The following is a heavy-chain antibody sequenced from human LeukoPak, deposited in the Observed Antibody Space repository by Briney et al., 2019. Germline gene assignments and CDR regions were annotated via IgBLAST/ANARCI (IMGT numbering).Heavy chain of an antibody. CDR3: ARDTSGYTFDV. Sequence: GGSVRLSCAASGFTFSSYSMNWVRQAPGKGLEWVSSISSTSNYIYYADSVKGRFTISRDNAKNSLYLQMNSLRAEDTAVYYCARDTSGYTFDVWGHRTSVTVSS. J-gene: IGHJ6*02. CDR2: ISSTSNYI. CDR1: GFTFSSYS. V-gene: IGHV3-21*01. D-gene: IGHD5-18*01.